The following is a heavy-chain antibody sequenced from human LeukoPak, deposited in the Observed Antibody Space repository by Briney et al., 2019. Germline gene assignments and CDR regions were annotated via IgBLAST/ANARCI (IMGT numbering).Heavy chain of an antibody. CDR3: LRYFNYFDY. D-gene: IGHD3-9*01. CDR1: GYSFTSYW. CDR2: INPNNGDT. V-gene: IGHV1-2*02. J-gene: IGHJ4*02. Sequence: GESLKISCKGSGYSFTSYWIGWVRQAPGQGLEWMGWINPNNGDTSYAQKFQGRVTMTRDTSISTAYMELSSLTSDDTAVYFCLRYFNYFDYWGQGTLVTVSS.